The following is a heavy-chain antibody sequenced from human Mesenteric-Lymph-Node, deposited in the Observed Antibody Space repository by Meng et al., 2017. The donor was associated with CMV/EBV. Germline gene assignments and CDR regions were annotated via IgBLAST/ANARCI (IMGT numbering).Heavy chain of an antibody. V-gene: IGHV3-23*01. D-gene: IGHD2-2*01. CDR2: ISDTGDST. CDR3: AKSRGAGPSALNY. CDR1: GGSVSSGSYY. Sequence: ETLSLTCTVSGGSVSSGSYYWSWVRQPPGKGLEWVSVISDTGDSTIYADSVKGRFTISRDNSKNTLYLQMNSLRADDTAVYYCAKSRGAGPSALNYWGQGTLVTVSS. J-gene: IGHJ4*02.